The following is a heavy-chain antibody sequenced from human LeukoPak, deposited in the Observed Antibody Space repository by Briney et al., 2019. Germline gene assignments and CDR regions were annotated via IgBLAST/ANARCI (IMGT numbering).Heavy chain of an antibody. CDR3: ARAPHYYYGSGSNYYYYGMDV. D-gene: IGHD3-10*01. CDR1: GFTFSTYW. V-gene: IGHV3-74*01. Sequence: GGSLRLSCAASGFTFSTYWMHWVRQAPGKGLVWVSGIRSDGSSTIYADSVKGRFTISRDNARNTLYLQVNSLRAEDTAVYYCARAPHYYYGSGSNYYYYGMDVWGQGTTVTVSS. J-gene: IGHJ6*02. CDR2: IRSDGSST.